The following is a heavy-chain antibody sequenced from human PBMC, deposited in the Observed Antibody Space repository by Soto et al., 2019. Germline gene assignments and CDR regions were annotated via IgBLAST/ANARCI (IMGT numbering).Heavy chain of an antibody. CDR3: ASLGVNPRYYYYYGMDV. J-gene: IGHJ6*02. V-gene: IGHV1-69*12. Sequence: QVQLVQSGAEVKKPGSSVKVSCKASGGTFSSYAISWVRQAPGQGLEWMGGIIPIFGPANYAQKFQGRVTITADESTSTAYMELSSLRSEDTAVYYCASLGVNPRYYYYYGMDVWGQGTTVTVSS. CDR1: GGTFSSYA. CDR2: IIPIFGPA.